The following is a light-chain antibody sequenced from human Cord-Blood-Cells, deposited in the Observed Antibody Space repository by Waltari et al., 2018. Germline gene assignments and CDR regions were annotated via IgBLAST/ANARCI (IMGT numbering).Light chain of an antibody. V-gene: IGKV4-1*01. J-gene: IGKJ1*01. CDR3: KQYYSTPPT. CDR1: QTVLARPNNKNY. CDR2: WAS. Sequence: DIVMTQSPDSLALSLDGRATINSNPRQTVLARPNNKNYLAWYQQKPGQPPKLLIYWASNRESGVPDRFSGSGSGTDFTLNISSLQAEDVAVYYCKQYYSTPPTFGQGTKVEIK.